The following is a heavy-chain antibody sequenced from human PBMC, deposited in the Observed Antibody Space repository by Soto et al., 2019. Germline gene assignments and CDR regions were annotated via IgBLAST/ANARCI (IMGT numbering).Heavy chain of an antibody. V-gene: IGHV1-69*02. CDR1: GGTFSSYT. CDR3: ARSRYYDIRGGAFDI. D-gene: IGHD3-9*01. J-gene: IGHJ3*02. CDR2: IIPILGIA. Sequence: QVQLVQSGAEVKKPGSSVKVSCKASGGTFSSYTISWVRQAPGQGLEWMGRIIPILGIANYAQKFQGRVTITADKSTSTAYVELSCLRSEDRAVYYCARSRYYDIRGGAFDIWGQGTMVTVSS.